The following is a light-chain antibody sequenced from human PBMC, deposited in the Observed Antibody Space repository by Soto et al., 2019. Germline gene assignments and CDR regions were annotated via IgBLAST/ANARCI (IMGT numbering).Light chain of an antibody. CDR2: GAS. CDR3: QQYGSSPWT. CDR1: HSVSSSY. Sequence: EIVLTQSPGTLSLSPGEGATLSCRASHSVSSSYLAWYQQKPGQAPSLLIYGASSRATGIPDRFSGSGSGTDFTLTISRLEPEDIAVYYCQQYGSSPWTFGQGTKVDIK. V-gene: IGKV3-20*01. J-gene: IGKJ1*01.